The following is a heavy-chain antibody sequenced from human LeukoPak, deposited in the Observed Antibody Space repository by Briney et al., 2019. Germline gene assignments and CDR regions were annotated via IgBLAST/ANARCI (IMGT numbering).Heavy chain of an antibody. CDR1: GYTFTSYA. V-gene: IGHV1-3*01. Sequence: ASVKISCKASGYTFTSYAMHWVRQAPGQRLEWMGWINAGNGNTKYSQKFQGRVTITRDTSASTAYRELSSLRSEDTAVYYCARDNKGSSSSDAFDIWGQGTMVTVSS. D-gene: IGHD6-13*01. CDR3: ARDNKGSSSSDAFDI. CDR2: INAGNGNT. J-gene: IGHJ3*02.